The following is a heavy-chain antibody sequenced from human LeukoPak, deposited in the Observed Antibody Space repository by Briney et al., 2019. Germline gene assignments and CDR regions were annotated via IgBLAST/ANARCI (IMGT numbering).Heavy chain of an antibody. CDR3: ARPAGYCSTASCYEYFDY. Sequence: PSETLSLTCTVSGGSIRGSSSYWGWIRQPPGKGLEWIGSIHYSGSPNYNPSLKSRVTISVDTSKGQFSLKLTSVTAADTAVYYCARPAGYCSTASCYEYFDYWGQGTLVTVSS. D-gene: IGHD2-2*01. CDR1: GGSIRGSSSY. CDR2: IHYSGSP. V-gene: IGHV4-39*01. J-gene: IGHJ4*02.